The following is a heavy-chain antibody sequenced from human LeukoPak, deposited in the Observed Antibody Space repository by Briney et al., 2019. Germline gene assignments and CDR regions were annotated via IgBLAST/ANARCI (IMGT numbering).Heavy chain of an antibody. CDR2: IIPTFGTA. CDR3: ARPRGYSYGYHYYMDV. J-gene: IGHJ6*03. Sequence: ASVKVSCKASGGTFSSYAISCVRQAPGQGLEWMGGIIPTFGTANYAQKFQGRVTITADESTSTAYMELSSLRSEDTAVYYCARPRGYSYGYHYYMDVWGKGTTVTVSS. V-gene: IGHV1-69*01. D-gene: IGHD5-18*01. CDR1: GGTFSSYA.